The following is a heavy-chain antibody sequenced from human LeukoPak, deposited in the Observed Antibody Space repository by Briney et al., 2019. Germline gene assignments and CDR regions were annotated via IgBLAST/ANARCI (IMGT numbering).Heavy chain of an antibody. D-gene: IGHD2-8*01. Sequence: PSETLSLTCAVYGGSFSGYYWSWIRQPPGKGLEWIGAINHSGSTNYNPSLKSRVTISVDTSKNQFSLKLSSVTAADTAVYYCARGVGYCTNDVCRFDSWGQGTLVTVSS. J-gene: IGHJ4*02. CDR3: ARGVGYCTNDVCRFDS. V-gene: IGHV4-34*01. CDR2: INHSGST. CDR1: GGSFSGYY.